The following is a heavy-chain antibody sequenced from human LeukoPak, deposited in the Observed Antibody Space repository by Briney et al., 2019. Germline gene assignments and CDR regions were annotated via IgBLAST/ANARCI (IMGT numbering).Heavy chain of an antibody. D-gene: IGHD3-22*01. J-gene: IGHJ4*02. Sequence: ASVKVSCKASGYTFTNYYMHWVRQAPGQGLEWMGIINPSGGSTSYGQKFQGRGTLTRDMSTSTVYMELSSLRSDDTAVYYCARGDYYDSSGPTDYWGQGTLVTVSS. CDR1: GYTFTNYY. CDR2: INPSGGST. V-gene: IGHV1-46*01. CDR3: ARGDYYDSSGPTDY.